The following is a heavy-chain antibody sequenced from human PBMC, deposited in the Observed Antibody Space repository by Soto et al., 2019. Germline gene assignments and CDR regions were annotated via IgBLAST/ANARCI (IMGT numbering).Heavy chain of an antibody. CDR3: ARARLGAITPLDLCYGMDV. D-gene: IGHD3-16*01. CDR2: IIPIFGTA. Sequence: QVQLVQSGAEVKKPGSSVKVSCKASGGSFSSYAISWVRQAPGQGLEWMGGIIPIFGTANYAQKFQGRVPITADESTSPAYMELSSLRSEDTAVYYCARARLGAITPLDLCYGMDVWGQGTTVTVSS. V-gene: IGHV1-69*01. J-gene: IGHJ6*02. CDR1: GGSFSSYA.